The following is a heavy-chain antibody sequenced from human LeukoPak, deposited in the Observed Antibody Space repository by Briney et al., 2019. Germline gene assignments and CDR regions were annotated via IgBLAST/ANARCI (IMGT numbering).Heavy chain of an antibody. D-gene: IGHD3-3*01. CDR3: ATRQGLDLFDP. CDR1: GGSISGSFYY. V-gene: IGHV4-39*07. J-gene: IGHJ5*02. CDR2: IYYSGST. Sequence: PSETLSLTCTVSGGSISGSFYYWAWVRQPPGKGLEWIGSIYYSGSTYYNPSLKSRVTISLDTSKNQFSLKLSSVTAADTAIYYCATRQGLDLFDPWGQGTLVTVSS.